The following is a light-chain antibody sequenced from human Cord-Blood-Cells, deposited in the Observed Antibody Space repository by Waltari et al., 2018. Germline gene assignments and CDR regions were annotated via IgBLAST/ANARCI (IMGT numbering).Light chain of an antibody. V-gene: IGLV3-1*01. CDR2: QDS. Sequence: YELPQPPSVSVSPGQTASITCPGDTLGDKYACWYQQKPGQSPVLVIYQDSKRPSGIPERFSGSNSGNTATLTISGTQAMDEADYYCQAWDSSTVVFGGGTKLTVL. CDR1: TLGDKY. J-gene: IGLJ2*01. CDR3: QAWDSSTVV.